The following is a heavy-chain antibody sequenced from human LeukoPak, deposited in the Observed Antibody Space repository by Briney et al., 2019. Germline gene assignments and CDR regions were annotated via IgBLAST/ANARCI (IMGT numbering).Heavy chain of an antibody. CDR3: ARESHDSSSKGENNWFDP. J-gene: IGHJ5*02. Sequence: SETLSLTCAVYGESFSGYYWSWIRQPPGKGLEWIGEINHSGSTNYNPSLKSRVTISVDTSKNQFSLKLSSVTAADTAVYYCARESHDSSSKGENNWFDPWGQGTLVTVSS. D-gene: IGHD6-13*01. V-gene: IGHV4-34*01. CDR2: INHSGST. CDR1: GESFSGYY.